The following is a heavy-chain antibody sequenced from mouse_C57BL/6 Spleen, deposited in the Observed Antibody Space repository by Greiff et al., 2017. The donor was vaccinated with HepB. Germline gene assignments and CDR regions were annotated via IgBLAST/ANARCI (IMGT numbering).Heavy chain of an antibody. J-gene: IGHJ3*01. CDR2: IDPSDSYT. CDR1: GYTFTSYW. D-gene: IGHD1-1*01. V-gene: IGHV1-50*01. Sequence: VQLQESGAELVKPGASVKLSRKASGYTFTSYWMQWVKQRPGQGLEWIGEIDPSDSYTNYNQKFKGKATLTVDTSSSTAYMQLSSLTSEDSAVYYCARNHYGSSFAYWGQGTLVTVSA. CDR3: ARNHYGSSFAY.